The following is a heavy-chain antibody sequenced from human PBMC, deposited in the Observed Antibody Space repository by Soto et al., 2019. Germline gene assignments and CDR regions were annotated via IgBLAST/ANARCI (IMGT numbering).Heavy chain of an antibody. Sequence: EVQLVQSGVEVKKPGESLKISCEASGYSFSDYWIGWVRQMPGKGLEWMGIVFAGDSDTRYGPSLQGQVTISVDKSINTAYLQWSSLKASDTAIYFCARPGCYGGNSAAAFDVWGQGTMVTVSS. CDR3: ARPGCYGGNSAAAFDV. CDR2: VFAGDSDT. J-gene: IGHJ3*01. V-gene: IGHV5-51*01. CDR1: GYSFSDYW. D-gene: IGHD2-15*01.